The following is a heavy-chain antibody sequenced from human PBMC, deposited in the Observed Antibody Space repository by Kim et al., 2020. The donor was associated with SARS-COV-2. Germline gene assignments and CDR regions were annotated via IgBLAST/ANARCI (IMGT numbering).Heavy chain of an antibody. CDR1: GGSVSSVSYY. CDR3: GRGYSSGWFFGGANWFDT. V-gene: IGHV4-61*01. J-gene: IGHJ5*02. Sequence: SETLSLTCTVSGGSVSSVSYYWSWLRQPPGKGLEWIGYIYYSGSTNYNPSLKSRVTISVDTSKNQFSLKLSSVTAADTAVYYCGRGYSSGWFFGGANWFDTWGQGTLVTVS. D-gene: IGHD6-19*01. CDR2: IYYSGST.